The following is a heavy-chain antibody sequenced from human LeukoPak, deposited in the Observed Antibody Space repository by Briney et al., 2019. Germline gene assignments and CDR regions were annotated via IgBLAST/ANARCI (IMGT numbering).Heavy chain of an antibody. V-gene: IGHV3-23*01. CDR3: ARFVVVPAAMFDY. D-gene: IGHD2-2*01. Sequence: GGSLRLSCAASGLTFSSYAMSWVRQAPGKGLEWVSAISGSGGSTYYADSVKGRFTISRDNSKNTLYLQMNSLRAEDTAVYYCARFVVVPAAMFDYWGQGTLVTVSS. J-gene: IGHJ4*02. CDR2: ISGSGGST. CDR1: GLTFSSYA.